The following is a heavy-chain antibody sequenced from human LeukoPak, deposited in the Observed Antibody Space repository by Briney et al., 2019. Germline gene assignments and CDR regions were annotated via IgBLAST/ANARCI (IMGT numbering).Heavy chain of an antibody. Sequence: PGGSLRLSCSASGFTFSSYDMSWVRQAPGKGLEWVSCISSSKNSYIYYAESVKGRFTILRDNAKNSLYLPMNSLRVEDTAVYYCARDLSGSYLFDHWGQGTLVTVSS. CDR3: ARDLSGSYLFDH. CDR1: GFTFSSYD. D-gene: IGHD1-26*01. CDR2: ISSSKNSYI. J-gene: IGHJ4*02. V-gene: IGHV3-21*01.